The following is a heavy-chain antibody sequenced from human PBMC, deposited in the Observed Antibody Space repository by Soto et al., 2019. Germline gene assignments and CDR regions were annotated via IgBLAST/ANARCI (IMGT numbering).Heavy chain of an antibody. Sequence: GGSLILSCAASGFTFSSYSMNWVRQAPGKGLEWLSSISSINYIFYADSVKGRFTISRDNAKNSLYLQMNSLRAEDTAVYYCARFGYSRAYYGMDVWGQGTTVTVSS. J-gene: IGHJ6*02. D-gene: IGHD1-26*01. CDR2: ISSINYI. CDR1: GFTFSSYS. V-gene: IGHV3-21*01. CDR3: ARFGYSRAYYGMDV.